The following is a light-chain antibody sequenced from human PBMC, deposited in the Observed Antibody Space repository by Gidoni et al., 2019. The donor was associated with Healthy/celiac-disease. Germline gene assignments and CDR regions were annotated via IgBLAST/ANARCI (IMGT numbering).Light chain of an antibody. CDR3: QQRSNWLT. CDR2: DAS. V-gene: IGKV3-11*01. CDR1: QSVSSY. Sequence: ELVLTQSPATLSLSPGERATLSCRASQSVSSYLAWYQQKPGQAPRLLIYDASNRATGIPARFSGSGSGTDFTLTIISLGPEDFAVYYCQQRSNWLTFGQGTKVEIK. J-gene: IGKJ1*01.